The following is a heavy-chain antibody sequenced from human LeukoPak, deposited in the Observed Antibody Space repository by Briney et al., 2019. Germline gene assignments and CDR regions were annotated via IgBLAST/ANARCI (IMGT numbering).Heavy chain of an antibody. J-gene: IGHJ4*02. D-gene: IGHD5-18*01. CDR1: GFTFSSYA. V-gene: IGHV3-30*04. Sequence: QAGGSLRLSCAASGFTFSSYAMHWVRQAPGKGLEWVAVVSYDGSNKYYADSVKGRFTISRDNSKNTLYLQMNSLRAEDTAVYYCASPSVIQLWLEVPFDYWGQGTLVTVSS. CDR2: VSYDGSNK. CDR3: ASPSVIQLWLEVPFDY.